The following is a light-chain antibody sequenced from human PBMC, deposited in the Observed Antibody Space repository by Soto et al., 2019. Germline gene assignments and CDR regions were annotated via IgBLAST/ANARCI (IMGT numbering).Light chain of an antibody. V-gene: IGKV1-5*01. J-gene: IGKJ1*01. CDR1: QTINNW. CDR2: DAS. CDR3: QHYNPYSRT. Sequence: DIQMTQSPSTLSASVGDRVTITCRASQTINNWLAWYQQKPGKAPKLLIYDASSLEIGVPSRFSGSGSGTQFTLTISSLQPDDFATYYCQHYNPYSRTFGQGTKVDTK.